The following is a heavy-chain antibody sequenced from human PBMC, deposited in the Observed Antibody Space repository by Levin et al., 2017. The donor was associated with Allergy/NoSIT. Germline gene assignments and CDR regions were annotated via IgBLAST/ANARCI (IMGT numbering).Heavy chain of an antibody. Sequence: SCAASGFTFSSYWMSWVRQAPGKGLEWVANIKQDGSEKYYVDSVKGRFTISRDNAKNSLYLQMNSLRAEDTAVYYCARDQFGSGWYNWYFDLWGRGTLVTVSS. V-gene: IGHV3-7*01. CDR2: IKQDGSEK. D-gene: IGHD6-19*01. J-gene: IGHJ2*01. CDR3: ARDQFGSGWYNWYFDL. CDR1: GFTFSSYW.